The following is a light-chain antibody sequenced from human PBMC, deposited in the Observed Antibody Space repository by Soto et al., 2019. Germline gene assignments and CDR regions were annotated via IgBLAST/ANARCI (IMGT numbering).Light chain of an antibody. J-gene: IGLJ3*02. CDR1: TSDVGIYNL. V-gene: IGLV2-23*02. Sequence: QSALTQPASVSGSPGQSITISCSGTTSDVGIYNLVSWYQQHPGKAPKLVIYEVDKRPSGVSNRFSGSRSGNTASLTISGLQSEDEADYYCSSHAGSRGVFGGGTKLTVL. CDR3: SSHAGSRGV. CDR2: EVD.